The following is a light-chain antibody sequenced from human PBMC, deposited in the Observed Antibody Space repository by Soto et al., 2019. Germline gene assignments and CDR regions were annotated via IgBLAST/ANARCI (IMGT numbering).Light chain of an antibody. CDR2: GAS. J-gene: IGKJ1*01. CDR1: QSVSSY. V-gene: IGKV3-15*01. Sequence: EVLMTQSPYTLSLSPGERATLSFRASQSVSSYLAWYQQKPGQAPRLLIYGASTRATGIPARFSGSGSGTEFTLTISSLQPEDFATYSCQQSYSTTWTFGQGTKVDIK. CDR3: QQSYSTTWT.